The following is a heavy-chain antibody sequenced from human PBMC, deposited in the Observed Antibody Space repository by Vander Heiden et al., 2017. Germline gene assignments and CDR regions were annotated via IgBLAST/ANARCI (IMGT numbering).Heavy chain of an antibody. V-gene: IGHV3-33*01. CDR2: IWYDGSNK. CDR3: ARDLDTNAYYGWFES. Sequence: QVHRVESGGGVVKPGRSLIVACAASGLMFSGYGMHGVRQAPGKGLEWVAFIWYDGSNKYYADSVKGRFTISRDNSKNTLYLEMNNLRAEDTAVYYCARDLDTNAYYGWFESWGQGTLVTVSS. CDR1: GLMFSGYG. J-gene: IGHJ5*01. D-gene: IGHD3-22*01.